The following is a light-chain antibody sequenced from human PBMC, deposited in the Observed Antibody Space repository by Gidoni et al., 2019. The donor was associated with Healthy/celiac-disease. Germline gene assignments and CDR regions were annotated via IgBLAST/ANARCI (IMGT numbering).Light chain of an antibody. CDR3: QAWDSSTVV. CDR1: KLGEKY. Sequence: SYELTQPHSVSVSAGQTASITCSGDKLGEKYACWYQQKPGQSPVLVIYQDSNRPSGIPERFSGSNSGNTSTLTISGTQAMDEADYYCQAWDSSTVVFGGGTKLTVL. CDR2: QDS. J-gene: IGLJ2*01. V-gene: IGLV3-1*01.